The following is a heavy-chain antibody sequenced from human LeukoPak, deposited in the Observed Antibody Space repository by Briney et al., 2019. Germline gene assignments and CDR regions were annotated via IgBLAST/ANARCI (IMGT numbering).Heavy chain of an antibody. V-gene: IGHV4-39*01. D-gene: IGHD3-22*01. Sequence: PSETLSLTCTVSGGSISSSSYYWGWIRQPPGKGLEWIGSIYYSGSTYYNPSLKSRVTISVDTSKNQFSPKLSSVTAADTAVYYCARQSAYYYDSSGYGYWGQGTLVTVSS. CDR1: GGSISSSSYY. CDR2: IYYSGST. CDR3: ARQSAYYYDSSGYGY. J-gene: IGHJ4*02.